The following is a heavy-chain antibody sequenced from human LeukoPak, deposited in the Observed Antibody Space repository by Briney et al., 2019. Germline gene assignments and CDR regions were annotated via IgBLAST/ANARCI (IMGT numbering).Heavy chain of an antibody. D-gene: IGHD6-19*01. Sequence: ASVKVSCKASGYTFTGYYMHWVRQAPGQGLEWMGWINPNSGGTNYAQKFQGRVTMTRDTSISTAYMELSRLRSDDTAVYYCARAVAGTYWYFDLWGRGTLVTVSS. V-gene: IGHV1-2*02. J-gene: IGHJ2*01. CDR2: INPNSGGT. CDR1: GYTFTGYY. CDR3: ARAVAGTYWYFDL.